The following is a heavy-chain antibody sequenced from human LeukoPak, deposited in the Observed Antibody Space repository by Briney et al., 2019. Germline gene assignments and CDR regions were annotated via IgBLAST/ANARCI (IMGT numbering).Heavy chain of an antibody. CDR1: GGSISSGGYY. V-gene: IGHV4-31*03. Sequence: SETLSLTCNVSGGSISSGGYYWSWIRQHPGKGLEWIGYIYYSGSTYYNPSLKSRVTISVDTSKNQFSLKLSSVTAADTAVYYCAREKSMDPTIDYWGQGTLVTVSS. CDR3: AREKSMDPTIDY. D-gene: IGHD1-14*01. CDR2: IYYSGST. J-gene: IGHJ4*02.